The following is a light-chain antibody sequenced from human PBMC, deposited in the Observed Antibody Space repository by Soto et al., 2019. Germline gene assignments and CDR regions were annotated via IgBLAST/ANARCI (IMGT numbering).Light chain of an antibody. Sequence: QSALTQPASVSGSPGQSITISCTGTSSDVGGYNYVSWYQQHPGKAPKLMIYDVSNRPSGVSNRFSGSKSGNTASLSISGLQVEDEADYYCSSYTSSITLVFGGGTKVTVL. CDR1: SSDVGGYNY. CDR3: SSYTSSITLV. J-gene: IGLJ2*01. CDR2: DVS. V-gene: IGLV2-14*03.